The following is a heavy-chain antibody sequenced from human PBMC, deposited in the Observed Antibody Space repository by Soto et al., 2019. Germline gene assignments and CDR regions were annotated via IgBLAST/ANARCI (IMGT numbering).Heavy chain of an antibody. CDR3: ARDNSPAVSGSGDPPYWFDP. D-gene: IGHD3-10*01. CDR1: GYTFTSYG. V-gene: IGHV1-18*01. CDR2: ISAYNGNT. J-gene: IGHJ5*02. Sequence: ASVKVSFKAYGYTFTSYGISWVRQAPGQGLEWMGWISAYNGNTNYAQKLQGRVTMTTDTSTSTAYMELRSLRSDDTAVYYCARDNSPAVSGSGDPPYWFDPWGQGTLVTVSS.